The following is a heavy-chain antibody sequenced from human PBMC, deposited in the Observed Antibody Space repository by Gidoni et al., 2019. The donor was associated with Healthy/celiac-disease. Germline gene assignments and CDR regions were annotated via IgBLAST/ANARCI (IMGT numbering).Heavy chain of an antibody. CDR2: IYYSGST. CDR1: GGSISSSSYY. J-gene: IGHJ5*02. V-gene: IGHV4-39*01. D-gene: IGHD3-22*01. Sequence: QLQLQESGPGLVKPSETLSLTCTVSGGSISSSSYYWGWIRQPPGKGLEWIGSIYYSGSTYYNPSLKSRVTISVDTSKNQFSLKLSSVTAADTAVYYCARQKRNRITMMDNWCDPWGQGTLVTVSS. CDR3: ARQKRNRITMMDNWCDP.